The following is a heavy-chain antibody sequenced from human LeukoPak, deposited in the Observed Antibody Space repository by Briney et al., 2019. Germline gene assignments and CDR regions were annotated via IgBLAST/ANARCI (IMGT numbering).Heavy chain of an antibody. CDR3: VVSPNQDFFDY. J-gene: IGHJ4*02. Sequence: SETLSLTCSVSGVSINSHYLNWIRQPPGKGLEGIGYIYGSGGTNYNPSLRSRVTMSVDTSKSQFSLRLSSVTAADTAVYYCVVSPNQDFFDYWGQGHLVTVSS. CDR1: GVSINSHY. V-gene: IGHV4-4*09. CDR2: IYGSGGT.